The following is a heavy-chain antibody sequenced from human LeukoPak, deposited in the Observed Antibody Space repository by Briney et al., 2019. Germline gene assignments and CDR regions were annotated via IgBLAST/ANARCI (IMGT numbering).Heavy chain of an antibody. CDR2: INHSGST. D-gene: IGHD4/OR15-4a*01. CDR3: ARAHAFGACYFDY. Sequence: PSETLSLTCAVYGGSFSGYYWSWIRQPPGKGLEWIGEINHSGSTNYNPSLKSRVTISVDTSKNQFSLKLSSVTAADTAVYYCARAHAFGACYFDYWGQGTLVTVSS. CDR1: GGSFSGYY. J-gene: IGHJ4*02. V-gene: IGHV4-34*01.